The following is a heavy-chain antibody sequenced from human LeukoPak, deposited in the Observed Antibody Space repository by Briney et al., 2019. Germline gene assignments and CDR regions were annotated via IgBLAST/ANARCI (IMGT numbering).Heavy chain of an antibody. J-gene: IGHJ4*02. CDR1: GGSISSYY. Sequence: PSETLSLTCTVSGGSISSYYWSWIRQPPGKGLEWIGYIYYSGGTNYNTSLTSRVTISVDTSKNQFSLKLSSVTAADTAVYYCARYREYESSGYYYYFDYWGQGTLVTVSS. D-gene: IGHD3-22*01. V-gene: IGHV4-59*01. CDR3: ARYREYESSGYYYYFDY. CDR2: IYYSGGT.